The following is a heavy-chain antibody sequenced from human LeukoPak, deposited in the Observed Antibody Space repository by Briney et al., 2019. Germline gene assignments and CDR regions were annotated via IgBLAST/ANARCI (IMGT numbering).Heavy chain of an antibody. CDR3: TTDTFGARDS. V-gene: IGHV3-74*01. J-gene: IGHJ4*02. Sequence: GGSLRLSCAASGYTFSRYWLHWVRQGPGKGLVWVSRINEDGSSTSYAESVRGRFTISRDNAKNTLYLQMNSLRAEDAAVYYCTTDTFGARDSWGQGTLVTVSS. CDR2: INEDGSST. CDR1: GYTFSRYW. D-gene: IGHD3-10*01.